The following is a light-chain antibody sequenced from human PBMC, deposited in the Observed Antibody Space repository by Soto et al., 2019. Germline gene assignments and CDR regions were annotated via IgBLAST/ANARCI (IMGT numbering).Light chain of an antibody. J-gene: IGKJ3*01. CDR1: QTISSNY. V-gene: IGKV3-20*01. CDR2: GAS. Sequence: EIVLTQSPGTLSLSPGERATLSCRASQTISSNYLAWYQQKPGQAPRLLIYGASSRATDIPDRFSGSGSGTDFTLTISRLEPEDFTVYYFQQSAGSPFTFGPGTKVDIK. CDR3: QQSAGSPFT.